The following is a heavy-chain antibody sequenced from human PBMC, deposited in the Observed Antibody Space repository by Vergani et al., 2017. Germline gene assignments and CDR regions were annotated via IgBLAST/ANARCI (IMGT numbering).Heavy chain of an antibody. D-gene: IGHD5-18*01. CDR2: IRSKANSYAT. V-gene: IGHV3-73*01. CDR1: GFTFSSYG. CDR3: TRGGYSYGYDY. J-gene: IGHJ4*02. Sequence: VQLVESGGGVVQPGRSLRLSCAASGFTFSSYGMHWVRQAPGKGLEWVGRIRSKANSYATAYAASVKGRFTISRDASTNTAYRQMNSLKTEETAVYYCTRGGYSYGYDYWGQGTLVTVSS.